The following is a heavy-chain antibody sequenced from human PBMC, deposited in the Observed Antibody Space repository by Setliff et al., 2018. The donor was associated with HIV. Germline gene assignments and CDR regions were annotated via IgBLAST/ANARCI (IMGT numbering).Heavy chain of an antibody. V-gene: IGHV1-18*01. CDR2: ISPYSGIT. Sequence: ASVKVSCKASGYTFTSFGITWVRQAPGQGLEWMGWISPYSGITDFAEKLQDRVTMTTDRSTTTAYMELRNLRADDTAVYFCARGYSYLYGDLDYWGQGTLVTVSS. D-gene: IGHD3-16*02. CDR3: ARGYSYLYGDLDY. CDR1: GYTFTSFG. J-gene: IGHJ4*02.